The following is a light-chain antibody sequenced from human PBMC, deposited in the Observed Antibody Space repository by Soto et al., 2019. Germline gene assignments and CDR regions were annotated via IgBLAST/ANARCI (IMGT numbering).Light chain of an antibody. J-gene: IGKJ2*02. CDR2: WAS. CDR3: QHYYTTPRT. Sequence: DIVMTQSPDSLAVSLGEGATINCKSSQSVLSSSNNKNYLAWYQQKPGQPPKLLIYWASTRASGVPDRFSGSGSGTDFTLTISSLQAEDVAVYYCQHYYTTPRTFGQGTKLEIK. V-gene: IGKV4-1*01. CDR1: QSVLSSSNNKNY.